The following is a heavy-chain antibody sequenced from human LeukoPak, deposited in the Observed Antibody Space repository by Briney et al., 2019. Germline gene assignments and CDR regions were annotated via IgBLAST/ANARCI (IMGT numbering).Heavy chain of an antibody. CDR1: GFTFSSYD. CDR3: ARGTTAGHSSGWYDR. V-gene: IGHV3-13*01. CDR2: IGTAGDT. D-gene: IGHD6-19*01. Sequence: PGGSLRLSCAASGFTFSSYDMHWVRQATGKGLEWVSAIGTAGDTYYPGSVKGRFTISRENAKNSLYLQMNSLRAGDTAVYYCARGTTAGHSSGWYDRWGQGTLVTVSS. J-gene: IGHJ5*02.